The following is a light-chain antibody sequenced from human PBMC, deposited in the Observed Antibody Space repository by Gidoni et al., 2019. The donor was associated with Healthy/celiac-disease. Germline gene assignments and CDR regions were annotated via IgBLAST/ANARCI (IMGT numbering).Light chain of an antibody. CDR2: YDS. Sequence: SYVLTQPPSVSVAPGKTARITCGGNNIGSKSVHWYQQQQGQAPVLVIYYDSDRTSGIPERFSGSNSGNTATLTISMVEAGDEADYYCQVWDSSSDHVVFGGGTKLTVL. V-gene: IGLV3-21*04. CDR3: QVWDSSSDHVV. CDR1: NIGSKS. J-gene: IGLJ2*01.